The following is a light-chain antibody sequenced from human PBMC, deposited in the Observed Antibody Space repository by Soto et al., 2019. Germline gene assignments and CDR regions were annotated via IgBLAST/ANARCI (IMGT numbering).Light chain of an antibody. CDR2: EVT. CDR1: SRDVGGYNY. J-gene: IGLJ3*02. V-gene: IGLV2-8*01. Sequence: QSVLTQPPSASGSPGQSVTISCTGTSRDVGGYNYVSWYQQHPGKAPKLMIYEVTKRPSGVPARSSGSRSGNTASLTVSGLQADDEADYYCASYVAGNNLVFGGGTKLTVL. CDR3: ASYVAGNNLV.